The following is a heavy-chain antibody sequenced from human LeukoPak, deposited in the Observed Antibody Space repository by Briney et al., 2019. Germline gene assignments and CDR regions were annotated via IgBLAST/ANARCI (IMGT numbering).Heavy chain of an antibody. CDR1: GYSFTSYD. J-gene: IGHJ4*02. CDR2: MTPNNGNR. Sequence: ASVKVSCKASGYSFTSYDIHWVRQAPGQGLEWMGWMTPNNGNRGHAQKFQGRVTLTRDTSTGTAYMELSSLTSADTAIYFYAREGGQAAELDNWGQGTQVTVSS. D-gene: IGHD6-25*01. CDR3: AREGGQAAELDN. V-gene: IGHV1-8*01.